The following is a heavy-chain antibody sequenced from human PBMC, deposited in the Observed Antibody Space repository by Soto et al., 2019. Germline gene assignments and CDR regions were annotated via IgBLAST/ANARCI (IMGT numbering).Heavy chain of an antibody. D-gene: IGHD2-2*01. CDR1: GFTFSNAW. V-gene: IGHV3-15*01. CDR3: ATGYCSSTSCSDAFDI. Sequence: PGGSLRLSCAASGFTFSNAWMSWVRQAPGKGLEWVGRIKSKTDGGTTDYAAPVKGRFTISRDDSKNTLYLQMNSLKTEDTAVYYCATGYCSSTSCSDAFDIWGQGTMVTVSS. J-gene: IGHJ3*02. CDR2: IKSKTDGGTT.